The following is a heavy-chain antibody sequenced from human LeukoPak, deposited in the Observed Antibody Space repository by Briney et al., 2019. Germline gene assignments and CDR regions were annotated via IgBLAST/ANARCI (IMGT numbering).Heavy chain of an antibody. CDR2: IYYSGST. CDR3: ARGNSGYDFFYVGNFDY. J-gene: IGHJ4*02. D-gene: IGHD5-12*01. V-gene: IGHV4-30-4*08. CDR1: VGSISSYY. Sequence: SETLSLTCTVSVGSISSYYWSWIRQPPGKGLEWIGYIYYSGSTYYNPSLKSRVTISVNTSKNQFSLKLSSVTAADTAVYYCARGNSGYDFFYVGNFDYWGQGTLVTVSS.